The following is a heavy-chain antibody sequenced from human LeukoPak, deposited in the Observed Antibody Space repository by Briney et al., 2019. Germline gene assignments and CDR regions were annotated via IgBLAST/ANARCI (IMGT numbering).Heavy chain of an antibody. V-gene: IGHV4-34*01. CDR3: ARGGWILAAAIDY. CDR1: GGSFSGYY. CDR2: INHSGST. D-gene: IGHD6-13*01. J-gene: IGHJ4*02. Sequence: SETLSLTCAVYGGSFSGYYWSWIRQPPGKGLEWIGEINHSGSTNYNPSLKSRVTISVDTSKNQFSLKLSSVTAADTAVYYCARGGWILAAAIDYWGQGTLVTVSS.